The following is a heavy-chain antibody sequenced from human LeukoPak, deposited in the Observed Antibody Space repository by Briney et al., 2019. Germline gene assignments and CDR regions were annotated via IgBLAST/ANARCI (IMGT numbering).Heavy chain of an antibody. Sequence: PSETLSLTCTVSGDSISSYYWNWIRQPPGKGLEWIGYIYYTGSTSDNPSLKSRVTISVDTSKNQFSLKLSSVTAADTAVYYCAATPGTYSSGWFDYWGQGTLVTVSS. D-gene: IGHD6-19*01. V-gene: IGHV4-59*01. J-gene: IGHJ5*01. CDR1: GDSISSYY. CDR3: AATPGTYSSGWFDY. CDR2: IYYTGST.